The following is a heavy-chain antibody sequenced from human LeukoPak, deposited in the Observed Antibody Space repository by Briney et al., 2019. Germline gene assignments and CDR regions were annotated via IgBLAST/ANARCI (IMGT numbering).Heavy chain of an antibody. D-gene: IGHD4-11*01. CDR3: ARDPVQMTTVATVSYYYMDV. Sequence: GWSLSVSCAASGFTFSSYWMSWVRQAAGKGLEGVASIKQDRSKRYYVDSVKGRLTICRDHAKNSLYLQINSLRTEDTAVYYCARDPVQMTTVATVSYYYMDVWGKGTMDTVSS. CDR1: GFTFSSYW. CDR2: IKQDRSKR. J-gene: IGHJ6*03. V-gene: IGHV3-7*01.